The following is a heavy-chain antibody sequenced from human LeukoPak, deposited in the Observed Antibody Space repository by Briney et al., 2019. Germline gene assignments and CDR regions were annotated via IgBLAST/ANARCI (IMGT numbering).Heavy chain of an antibody. V-gene: IGHV1-46*01. CDR1: GYTFTSNY. CDR2: IYPRDGST. J-gene: IGHJ4*02. Sequence: ASVKVSYKASGYTFTSNYIHWVRQAPGQGLEWMGMIYPRDGSTSYVQKFQGRVTVTRDTSTSTVHMELSGLRSEDTAVYYCARDQEGLDYWGQGTLVTVSS. CDR3: ARDQEGLDY.